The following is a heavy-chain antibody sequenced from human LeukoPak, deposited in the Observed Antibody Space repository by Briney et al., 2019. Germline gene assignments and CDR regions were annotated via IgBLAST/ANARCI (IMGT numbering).Heavy chain of an antibody. CDR1: GFTFNSYG. CDR2: IRFDGGNK. D-gene: IGHD2-2*01. V-gene: IGHV3-30*02. Sequence: GGPLRLSCAASGFTFNSYGMHWVRQAPGKGLEWVTFIRFDGGNKYYADSAKGRFTVSRDNSKNTLYLQMNSLRVDDSAMYYCAKEARRLAHCSDTSCAPYGHWGQGTLVTVSS. CDR3: AKEARRLAHCSDTSCAPYGH. J-gene: IGHJ4*02.